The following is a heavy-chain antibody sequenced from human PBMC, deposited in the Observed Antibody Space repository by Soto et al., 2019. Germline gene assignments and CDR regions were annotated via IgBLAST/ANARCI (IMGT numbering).Heavy chain of an antibody. CDR1: GGSVSSGSYY. D-gene: IGHD1-1*01. CDR3: ARDSAWLQLTFDY. Sequence: PSETLSLTCTVSGGSVSSGSYYWSWIRQPPGKGLEWIGYIYYSGSTNYNPPLKSRVTISVDTSKNQFSLKLSSVTAADTAVYYCARDSAWLQLTFDYWGQGTLVTVSS. CDR2: IYYSGST. J-gene: IGHJ4*02. V-gene: IGHV4-61*01.